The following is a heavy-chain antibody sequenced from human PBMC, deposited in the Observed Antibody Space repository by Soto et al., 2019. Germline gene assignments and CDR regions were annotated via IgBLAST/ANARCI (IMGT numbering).Heavy chain of an antibody. Sequence: QVQLQESGPGLVKPSQTLSLTCTVSGGSISSGGYYWSWIRQHPGKGLEWIGYIYYSGSTYYNPSRKSRVTISVDTSKNQCSLKLSSVTAADTAVYYCARARGSGPVDYWGQGTLVTVSS. J-gene: IGHJ4*02. V-gene: IGHV4-31*03. CDR2: IYYSGST. CDR3: ARARGSGPVDY. D-gene: IGHD3-10*01. CDR1: GGSISSGGYY.